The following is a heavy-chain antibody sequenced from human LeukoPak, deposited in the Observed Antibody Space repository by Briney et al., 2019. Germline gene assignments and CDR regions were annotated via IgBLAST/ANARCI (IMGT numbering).Heavy chain of an antibody. Sequence: GGSLRLSCAASGFTFSSYAMGWVRQAPGKGLEWVSAISGSGGSTYYADSVKGRFTISRDNSKNTLYLQMNSLRAEDTAVYYCAKEKQWLVLISDAFDIWGQGTMVTVSS. D-gene: IGHD6-19*01. V-gene: IGHV3-23*01. CDR3: AKEKQWLVLISDAFDI. CDR1: GFTFSSYA. J-gene: IGHJ3*02. CDR2: ISGSGGST.